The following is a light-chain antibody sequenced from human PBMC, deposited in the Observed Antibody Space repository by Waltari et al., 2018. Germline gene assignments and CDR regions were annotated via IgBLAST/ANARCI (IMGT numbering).Light chain of an antibody. J-gene: IGLJ3*02. CDR2: EVT. CDR1: SSDVGGYNY. CDR3: SSYAGSNNYWV. Sequence: QSALTQPPSASGSPRQSVTISCTGTSSDVGGYNYVFWYQQYPGRAPKLMIYEVTKRPSGVPDRFSGSKSGNTASLTVSGLQADDEADYYCSSYAGSNNYWVFGGGTTLTVL. V-gene: IGLV2-8*01.